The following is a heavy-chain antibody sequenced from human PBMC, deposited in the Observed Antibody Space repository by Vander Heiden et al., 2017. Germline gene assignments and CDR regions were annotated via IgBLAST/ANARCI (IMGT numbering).Heavy chain of an antibody. CDR2: IYYVGTA. CDR1: GGSISTNGYY. D-gene: IGHD6-6*01. Sequence: QLQLRESGPGLVKPSETLSLTCTVSGGSISTNGYYWGWIRQPPGKGLEWIGSIYYVGTAYYNPSLKSRVTISVDTSKSHFSLQLTSVTAADTAVYFCARQYLRRSSSSGWFDPWGQGTLVTVSS. V-gene: IGHV4-39*01. J-gene: IGHJ5*02. CDR3: ARQYLRRSSSSGWFDP.